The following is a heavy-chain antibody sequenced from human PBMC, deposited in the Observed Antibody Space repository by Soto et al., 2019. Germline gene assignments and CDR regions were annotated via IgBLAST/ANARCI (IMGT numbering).Heavy chain of an antibody. CDR2: IIPIFGTA. Sequence: QVQPVQSGAEVKKPGSSVKVSCKASGGTFSSYAFSWVRQAPGQGLEWMGGIIPIFGTANYAKKFQGRGTISADKSTRTAYMELSSRGDEDPAVYYCARGRVRFLEWLGSEGWGQGTLVTVSS. CDR3: ARGRVRFLEWLGSEG. D-gene: IGHD3-3*01. CDR1: GGTFSSYA. J-gene: IGHJ4*02. V-gene: IGHV1-69*14.